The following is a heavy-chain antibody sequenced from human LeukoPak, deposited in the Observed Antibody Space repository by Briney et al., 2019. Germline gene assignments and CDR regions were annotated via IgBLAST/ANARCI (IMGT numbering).Heavy chain of an antibody. Sequence: EASVTVSCTASGGTFSSYAISWVRQAPGQGLEWMGGIIPIFGTANYAQKLQGRVTITADESTSTAYMELSSLRSEDTAVYYCACSYNWNGGYFDYWGQGTLVTVSS. J-gene: IGHJ4*02. CDR3: ACSYNWNGGYFDY. D-gene: IGHD1-20*01. CDR1: GGTFSSYA. CDR2: IIPIFGTA. V-gene: IGHV1-69*13.